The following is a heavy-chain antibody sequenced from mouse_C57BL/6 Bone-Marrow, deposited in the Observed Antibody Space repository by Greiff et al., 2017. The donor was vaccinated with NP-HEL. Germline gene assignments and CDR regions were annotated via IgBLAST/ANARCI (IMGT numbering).Heavy chain of an antibody. CDR2: IDPSDSYT. D-gene: IGHD2-5*01. V-gene: IGHV1-59*01. CDR1: GYTFPSYW. Sequence: QVQLQQPGAELVRPGTSVKLSCKASGYTFPSYWMHWVKQRPGQGLEWIGVIDPSDSYTNYNQKFKGKATLTVDTSSSTAYMQLSSLTSEESAVYYWARSHYSKYDAMDYWGQGTSVTVSS. CDR3: ARSHYSKYDAMDY. J-gene: IGHJ4*01.